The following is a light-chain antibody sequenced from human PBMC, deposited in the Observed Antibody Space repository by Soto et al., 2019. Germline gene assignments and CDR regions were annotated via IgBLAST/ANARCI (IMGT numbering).Light chain of an antibody. CDR3: QQRSVWPGPT. Sequence: EIVLTQSPATLSLSPGARATLSCRASQSVSDYLAWYQQKPGQAPRLLIYDVSNRAAGIPARFSGSGSGTDFTLTISSREPEDFAVYYCQQRSVWPGPTFGQGTRLEIK. CDR1: QSVSDY. J-gene: IGKJ5*01. V-gene: IGKV3-11*01. CDR2: DVS.